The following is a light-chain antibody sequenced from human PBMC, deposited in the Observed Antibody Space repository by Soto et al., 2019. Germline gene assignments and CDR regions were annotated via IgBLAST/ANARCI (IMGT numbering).Light chain of an antibody. CDR3: CSYAGSSPSYV. J-gene: IGLJ1*01. CDR1: TSDIGSNNL. V-gene: IGLV2-23*01. CDR2: EGN. Sequence: QSALTQPASVSGSPGQSLTISCTGTTSDIGSNNLVSWYQQHPGKAPKIMIFEGNKRPSGVSDRFSGSKSGNTASLTIFGLQAEDEADYYCCSYAGSSPSYVFGTGTKVTV.